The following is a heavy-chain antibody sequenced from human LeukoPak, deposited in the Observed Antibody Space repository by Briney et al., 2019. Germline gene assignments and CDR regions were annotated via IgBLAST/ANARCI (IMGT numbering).Heavy chain of an antibody. CDR2: IYTSGST. J-gene: IGHJ4*02. D-gene: IGHD3-9*01. CDR3: ARRDNYFDY. V-gene: IGHV4-4*09. CDR1: GGSISSDY. Sequence: SGTLSLTCTVSGGSISSDYWSWSRQPPGKGLEWIGYIYTSGSTNYIPSLKSRVTISVDTSKNQFSLKLSSVTAADTAVYYCARRDNYFDYWGQGTLVTVSS.